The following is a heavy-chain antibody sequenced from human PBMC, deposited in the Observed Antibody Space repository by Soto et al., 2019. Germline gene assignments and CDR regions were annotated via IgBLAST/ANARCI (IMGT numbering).Heavy chain of an antibody. Sequence: SQTLSLTCAISGDSVSSNSAAWNWIRQSPSRGLEWLGRTYYRSKWYNDYAVSVKSRITINPDTSKNQFSLQLNSVTPEDTAVYYCARAVVPAAILPARYYYYMDVWGKGTTVTVSS. D-gene: IGHD2-2*01. CDR3: ARAVVPAAILPARYYYYMDV. V-gene: IGHV6-1*01. J-gene: IGHJ6*03. CDR1: GDSVSSNSAA. CDR2: TYYRSKWYN.